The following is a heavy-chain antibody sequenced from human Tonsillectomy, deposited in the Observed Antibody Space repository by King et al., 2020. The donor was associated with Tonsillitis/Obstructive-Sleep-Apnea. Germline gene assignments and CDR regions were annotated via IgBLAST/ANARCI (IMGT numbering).Heavy chain of an antibody. CDR1: GGSISSSSYY. J-gene: IGHJ6*02. D-gene: IGHD1-1*01. Sequence: LQLQESGPGLVKPSETLSLTCSVSGGSISSSSYYWGWIRQPPGKGLEWIGSIYYSGSTYYNPSLKSRVTISVDTSKNQFSLKLSSVAAADTAVYYCARRLERRLRYYYVMDVWGQGTTVTVSS. CDR3: ARRLERRLRYYYVMDV. CDR2: IYYSGST. V-gene: IGHV4-39*01.